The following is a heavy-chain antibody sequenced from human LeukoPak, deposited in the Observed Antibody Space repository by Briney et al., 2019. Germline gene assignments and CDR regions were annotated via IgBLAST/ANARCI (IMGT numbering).Heavy chain of an antibody. CDR3: ARGWNYGDY. Sequence: SETLSLTCTVPGGAISSYYWSWIRQPPGKGLEWIGYVSYTGDASQNPSLRGRVTMSVDTSNNQVSLGLSSVTAADTAVYYCARGWNYGDYWGQGTLVTVSS. D-gene: IGHD3-3*01. CDR1: GGAISSYY. V-gene: IGHV4-59*01. CDR2: VSYTGDA. J-gene: IGHJ4*02.